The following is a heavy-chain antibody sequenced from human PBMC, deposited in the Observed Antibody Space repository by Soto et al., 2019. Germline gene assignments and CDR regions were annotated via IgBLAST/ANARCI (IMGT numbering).Heavy chain of an antibody. CDR2: IYPGDSDT. CDR1: GYSFTSYW. V-gene: IGHV5-51*01. D-gene: IGHD3-10*01. CDR3: ARQDYYGSGGYYYYYGMDV. J-gene: IGHJ6*02. Sequence: GESLKISCKGSGYSFTSYWIGWVRQMPGKGLEWMGIIYPGDSDTRYSRSFQGQVTISADKSISTAYLQWSSLKASDTAMYYCARQDYYGSGGYYYYYGMDVWGQGTTVTVSS.